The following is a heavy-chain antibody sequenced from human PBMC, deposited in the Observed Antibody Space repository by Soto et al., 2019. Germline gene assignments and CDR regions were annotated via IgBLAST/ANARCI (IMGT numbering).Heavy chain of an antibody. V-gene: IGHV1-69*01. J-gene: IGHJ4*02. Sequence: HVQLVQSGAEVKKPGSSVKVSCKASGGTFSSYAISWVRQAPGQGLEWMGGIIPIFGTANYAQKFQGRVTITADEATSTADRELSSRRSEDTAVYYCARRYCSGGSCYYAPFDYWGQGTLVTVSS. D-gene: IGHD2-15*01. CDR2: IIPIFGTA. CDR3: ARRYCSGGSCYYAPFDY. CDR1: GGTFSSYA.